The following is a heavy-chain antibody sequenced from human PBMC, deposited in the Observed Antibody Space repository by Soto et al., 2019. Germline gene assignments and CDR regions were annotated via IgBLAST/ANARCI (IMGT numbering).Heavy chain of an antibody. D-gene: IGHD4-4*01. CDR2: IIPLFRTP. J-gene: IGHJ6*02. V-gene: IGHV1-69*12. Sequence: QVQLVQSGAEMKEPGSSVKVSCKTSGGTFSSSAISWLRQAPGQGLEWMGGIIPLFRTPDYAQKLQGRVTIAADESTRTAYMELSSLRPEDTAVYYCARDNDRLQLGGNYYYILDVWGQGTTITVSS. CDR3: ARDNDRLQLGGNYYYILDV. CDR1: GGTFSSSA.